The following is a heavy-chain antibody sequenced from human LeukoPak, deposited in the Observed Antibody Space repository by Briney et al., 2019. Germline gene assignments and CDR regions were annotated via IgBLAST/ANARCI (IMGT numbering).Heavy chain of an antibody. Sequence: GGSLRLSCAASGFIFSSYAMHWVRQAPGKGLEGVAVISYDGSNKYYAVSVKGRFTISRDNSKNTLYLQMNSLRAEDTAVYYCARALKRVYSGSYRSAPPLGAFDIWGQGTMVTVSS. CDR1: GFIFSSYA. J-gene: IGHJ3*02. V-gene: IGHV3-30-3*01. CDR3: ARALKRVYSGSYRSAPPLGAFDI. CDR2: ISYDGSNK. D-gene: IGHD1-26*01.